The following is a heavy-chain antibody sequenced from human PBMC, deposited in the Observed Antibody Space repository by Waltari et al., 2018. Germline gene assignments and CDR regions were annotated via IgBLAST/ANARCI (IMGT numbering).Heavy chain of an antibody. CDR2: IIPLLDIS. V-gene: IGHV1-69*09. D-gene: IGHD2-2*01. CDR1: RDTFSTYA. CDR3: ARESRSTAGTDY. J-gene: IGHJ4*02. Sequence: QEQLVQSAAEVKKPGSSVKVSCKTSRDTFSTYAIPWVRQAPGQGLEWMGRIIPLLDISNYAQQFQGRITITADRSTSTAYMELSSLESEDTALYYCARESRSTAGTDYWGQGTLVTVSS.